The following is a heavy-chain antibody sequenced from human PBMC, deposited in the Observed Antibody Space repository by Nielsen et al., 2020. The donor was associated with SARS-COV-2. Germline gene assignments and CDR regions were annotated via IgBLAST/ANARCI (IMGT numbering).Heavy chain of an antibody. V-gene: IGHV3-23*01. J-gene: IGHJ4*02. Sequence: GGSLRLSCAASGFTFSKYAMTWVRQGPGKGLEWVSSISGSGGSTYYADSVKGRFSISRDNSKNTLYLQMNSLRAEDTAVYYCAKDSAYGDYADFDYWGQGTLVTVSS. CDR1: GFTFSKYA. CDR2: ISGSGGST. CDR3: AKDSAYGDYADFDY. D-gene: IGHD4-17*01.